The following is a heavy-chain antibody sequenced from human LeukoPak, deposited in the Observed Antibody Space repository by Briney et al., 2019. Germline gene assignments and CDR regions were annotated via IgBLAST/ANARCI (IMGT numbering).Heavy chain of an antibody. V-gene: IGHV4-38-2*02. D-gene: IGHD1-26*01. Sequence: NPSETLSLTCTVSGYSITTNYYWAWIRQSPGTGLEWIGRVYHNGETYYNPSLKSRVIISVDTSKNEFSLRLTSVTAADTAVYYCVTPRSWELSDMAVWGKGTTVIVSS. CDR2: VYHNGET. CDR3: VTPRSWELSDMAV. J-gene: IGHJ6*03. CDR1: GYSITTNYY.